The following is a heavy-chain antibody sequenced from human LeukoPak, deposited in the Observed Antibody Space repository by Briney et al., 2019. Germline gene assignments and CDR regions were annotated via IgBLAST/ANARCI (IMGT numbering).Heavy chain of an antibody. D-gene: IGHD3-22*01. V-gene: IGHV7-4-1*02. CDR3: ARGDYYDSNVYSGIVIDY. Sequence: GASVKVSCKASGYTFTSYYMHWVRQAPGQGLEWMGWINTNTGNPTYAQGFTGRFVFSLDTSVSTAYLQISGLKAEDTAVYYCARGDYYDSNVYSGIVIDYWGQGTLVTVSS. CDR1: GYTFTSYY. J-gene: IGHJ4*02. CDR2: INTNTGNP.